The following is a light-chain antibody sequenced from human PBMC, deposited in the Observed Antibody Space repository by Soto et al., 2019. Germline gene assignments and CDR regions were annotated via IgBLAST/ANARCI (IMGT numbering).Light chain of an antibody. V-gene: IGKV3-15*01. Sequence: EIVLTPAPATLSVTKGERATLSCRASQSVSSNLAWYQQKPGQAPRLLIYGASTRATGIPARFSGSGSGTEFTLTISSLQSEDFAVYYCQQYNNWPRTFGQGTRLEIK. CDR3: QQYNNWPRT. CDR2: GAS. J-gene: IGKJ5*01. CDR1: QSVSSN.